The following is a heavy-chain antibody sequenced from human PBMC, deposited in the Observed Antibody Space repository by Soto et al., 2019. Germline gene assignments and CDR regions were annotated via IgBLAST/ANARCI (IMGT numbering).Heavy chain of an antibody. Sequence: KGAEASVKVSCKASGYTFTSYDINWVRQTAGQGPEWMGWMSPQTANKGYAKKFQGRVTMTRSTSISTAYMELSSLTSEDTAVYYCTGGPPNWGFDSWGQGTPVTSPQ. J-gene: IGHJ5*01. CDR2: MSPQTANK. D-gene: IGHD7-27*01. CDR1: GYTFTSYD. CDR3: TGGPPNWGFDS. V-gene: IGHV1-8*01.